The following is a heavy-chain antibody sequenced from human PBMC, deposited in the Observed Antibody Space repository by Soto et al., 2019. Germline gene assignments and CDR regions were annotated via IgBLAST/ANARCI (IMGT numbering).Heavy chain of an antibody. CDR3: ARGGATYSNYVFWFDP. CDR1: GGTFRSYS. CDR2: IIPIFGTA. J-gene: IGHJ5*02. Sequence: ASVEVSCKASGGTFRSYSISWVRQAPGQGLEWMGGIIPIFGTANYAQKFQGRVTITADESTSTAYMELSSLRSEDTAVYYCARGGATYSNYVFWFDPWGQGTLVTVSS. V-gene: IGHV1-69*13. D-gene: IGHD4-4*01.